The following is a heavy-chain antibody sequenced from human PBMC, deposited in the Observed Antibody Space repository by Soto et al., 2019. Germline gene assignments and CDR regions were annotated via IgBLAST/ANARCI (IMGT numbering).Heavy chain of an antibody. Sequence: EVQLVESGGGLVKPGGSLRLSCAASGFTFSSYSMNWVRQAPGKGLEWVSSISSSSSYIYYADSVKGRFTISRDNAKNSLYLHMNSLRAEDTAVYYCAREANYPNWFDPWGQGTLVTVSS. V-gene: IGHV3-21*01. D-gene: IGHD1-7*01. J-gene: IGHJ5*02. CDR1: GFTFSSYS. CDR3: AREANYPNWFDP. CDR2: ISSSSSYI.